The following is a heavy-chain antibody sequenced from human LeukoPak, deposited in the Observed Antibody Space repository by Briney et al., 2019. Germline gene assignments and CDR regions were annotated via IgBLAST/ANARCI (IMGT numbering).Heavy chain of an antibody. CDR1: GGTFSSYA. Sequence: SVKVSCKASGGTFSSYAISWVRQAPGQGLEWMGGIIPIFGTANYAQKFQGRVTITTYESTSTAYMKLSSLRSEDTAVYYCAREASSSPFRAFDIWGQGTMVTVSS. CDR3: AREASSSPFRAFDI. V-gene: IGHV1-69*05. D-gene: IGHD6-13*01. J-gene: IGHJ3*02. CDR2: IIPIFGTA.